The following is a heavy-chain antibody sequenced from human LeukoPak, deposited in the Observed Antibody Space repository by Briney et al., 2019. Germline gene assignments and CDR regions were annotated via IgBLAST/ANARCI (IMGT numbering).Heavy chain of an antibody. CDR1: GGTFSSYA. CDR3: ASSPLSYYGSGSYYNVVDY. Sequence: SVKVSCKASGGTFSSYAISWVRQAPGQGLEWMGGIIPIFGTANYAQKFQGRVTITTDESTSTAYTELSSLRSEDTAVHYCASSPLSYYGSGSYYNVVDYWGQGTLVTVSS. CDR2: IIPIFGTA. J-gene: IGHJ4*02. D-gene: IGHD3-10*01. V-gene: IGHV1-69*05.